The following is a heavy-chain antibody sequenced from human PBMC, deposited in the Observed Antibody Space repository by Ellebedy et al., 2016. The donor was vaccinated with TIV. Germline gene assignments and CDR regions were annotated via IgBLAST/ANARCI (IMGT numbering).Heavy chain of an antibody. CDR1: GFSFNNYA. D-gene: IGHD4-23*01. CDR2: MSANGFVI. V-gene: IGHV3-23*01. CDR3: ARDPVGVGPAFDI. J-gene: IGHJ3*02. Sequence: GESLKISCAASGFSFNNYAMNWVRQAPGKGLEWVSEMSANGFVIKYADSVKGRFTISRDNSKNTLSLQMNSLRAEDTAVYYCARDPVGVGPAFDIWGQGTIVTVSS.